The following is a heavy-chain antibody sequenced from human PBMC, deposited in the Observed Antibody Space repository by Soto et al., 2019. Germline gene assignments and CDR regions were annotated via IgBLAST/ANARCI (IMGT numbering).Heavy chain of an antibody. CDR3: ARGRSCSSTSCYPYGMDV. D-gene: IGHD2-2*01. CDR1: GYTFTSYG. V-gene: IGHV1-18*01. CDR2: ISAYNGNT. Sequence: ASVKVSCKASGYTFTSYGISWVRQAPGQGLEWMGWISAYNGNTNYAQKLQGRVTMTTDTSTSTAYMELRSLRSDDTAVYYCARGRSCSSTSCYPYGMDVWGQGTTVTVSS. J-gene: IGHJ6*02.